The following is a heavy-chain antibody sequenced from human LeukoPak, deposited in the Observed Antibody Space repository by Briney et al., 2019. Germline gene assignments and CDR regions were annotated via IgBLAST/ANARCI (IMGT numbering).Heavy chain of an antibody. J-gene: IGHJ4*02. Sequence: GESLRLSCTASGFTFGDYAMSWVRQAPGKGLEWVGFIRSKAYGGITEYAASVKGRFTISRDDSKSIAYLQMHSLKTEDTAVYYCTRAELRWYYFDYWGQGTLVTVSS. CDR2: IRSKAYGGIT. D-gene: IGHD4-23*01. CDR1: GFTFGDYA. V-gene: IGHV3-49*04. CDR3: TRAELRWYYFDY.